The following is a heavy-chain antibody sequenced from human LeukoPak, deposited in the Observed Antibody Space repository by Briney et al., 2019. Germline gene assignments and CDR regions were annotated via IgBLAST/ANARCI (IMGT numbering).Heavy chain of an antibody. V-gene: IGHV3-7*01. CDR3: ARLRITMIVVVIDY. Sequence: GGSLRLSCAASGFTFSSYWMSWVRQAPGKGLEWVANIKQDGSEKYYVDSVKGRFTISRDNAKNSLYLQMNSLRAEDTAVYYCARLRITMIVVVIDYWGQGTLVTVSS. D-gene: IGHD3-22*01. J-gene: IGHJ4*02. CDR1: GFTFSSYW. CDR2: IKQDGSEK.